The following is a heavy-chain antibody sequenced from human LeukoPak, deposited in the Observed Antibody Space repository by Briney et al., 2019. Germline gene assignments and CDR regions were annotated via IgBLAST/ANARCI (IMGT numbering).Heavy chain of an antibody. CDR3: ARNGIAARVGWFDP. V-gene: IGHV4-4*07. D-gene: IGHD6-13*01. Sequence: SETLSLTCAVSGGSISSYYWSWIRQPAGKGLEWIGRIYTSGSTNYNPSLKSRVTMSVDTSKNQFSLKLSSVTAADTAVYYCARNGIAARVGWFDPWGQGTLVTVSS. J-gene: IGHJ5*02. CDR2: IYTSGST. CDR1: GGSISSYY.